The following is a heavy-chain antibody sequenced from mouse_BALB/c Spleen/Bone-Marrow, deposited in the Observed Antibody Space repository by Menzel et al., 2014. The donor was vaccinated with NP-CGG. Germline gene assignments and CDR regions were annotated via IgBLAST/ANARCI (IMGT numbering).Heavy chain of an antibody. Sequence: VQLQQSGPGLVKPPQSLSLTCSVTGYSITSGYYWNWIRQFPGNKLEWMGYISYDGSNNYNPSLKNRISITRDTSKNQFFLKLNSVTTEDTATYYCARDNLDYWGQGTTLTVSS. CDR1: GYSITSGYY. CDR2: ISYDGSN. J-gene: IGHJ2*01. CDR3: ARDNLDY. V-gene: IGHV3-6*02.